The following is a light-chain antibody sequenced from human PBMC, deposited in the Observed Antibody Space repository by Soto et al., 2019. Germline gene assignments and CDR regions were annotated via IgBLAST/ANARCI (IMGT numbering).Light chain of an antibody. J-gene: IGKJ2*01. CDR3: QQYNKWPS. Sequence: EIVMTQSPATLSVSPGERATLSCRASQSVRNNLAWYQQTPGQAPRLLIYGASSRATDIPARFSGSGSGTEFTLTISRLQSEDFAVYYCQQYNKWPSFGQGTKLEIK. CDR2: GAS. V-gene: IGKV3-15*01. CDR1: QSVRNN.